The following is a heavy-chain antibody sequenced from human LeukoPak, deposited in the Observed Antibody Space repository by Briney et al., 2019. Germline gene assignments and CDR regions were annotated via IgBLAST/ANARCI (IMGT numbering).Heavy chain of an antibody. Sequence: SETLSLTCTVSAASISSYYWSWFRQPAPRGLEWIGYIYYSGSTTYNASLKRRVTISVDTSKNHFSLKLSSVTAADTAVYHCARISSSAPTFDYWGQGTLVTVSS. CDR3: ARISSSAPTFDY. CDR2: IYYSGST. D-gene: IGHD3-3*02. CDR1: AASISSYY. V-gene: IGHV4-59*08. J-gene: IGHJ4*02.